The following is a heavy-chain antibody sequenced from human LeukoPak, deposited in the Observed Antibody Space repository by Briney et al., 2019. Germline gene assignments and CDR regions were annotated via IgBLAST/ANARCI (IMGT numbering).Heavy chain of an antibody. Sequence: SVKVSCKASGYTFTSYDISWVRQAPGQGLEWMGRIIPIFGTANYAQKFQGRVTITTDESTSTAYMELSSLRSEDTAVYYCASSGTVAGTGDYWGQGTLVTVSS. J-gene: IGHJ4*02. CDR2: IIPIFGTA. D-gene: IGHD6-19*01. CDR1: GYTFTSYD. CDR3: ASSGTVAGTGDY. V-gene: IGHV1-69*05.